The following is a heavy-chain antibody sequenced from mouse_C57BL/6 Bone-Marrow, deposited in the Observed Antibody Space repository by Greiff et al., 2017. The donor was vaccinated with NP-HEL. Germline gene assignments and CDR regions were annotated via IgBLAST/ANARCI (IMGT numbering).Heavy chain of an antibody. CDR1: GFSLTSYG. Sequence: VMLVESGPGLVAPSQSLSITCTVSGFSLTSYGVDWVRQSPGKGLEWLGVIWGVGSTNYNSALKSRLSISKDNSKSQVFLKMNSLQTDDTAMYYCAIYDYDGGDYWGQGTSVTVSS. CDR3: AIYDYDGGDY. CDR2: IWGVGST. J-gene: IGHJ4*01. V-gene: IGHV2-6*01. D-gene: IGHD2-4*01.